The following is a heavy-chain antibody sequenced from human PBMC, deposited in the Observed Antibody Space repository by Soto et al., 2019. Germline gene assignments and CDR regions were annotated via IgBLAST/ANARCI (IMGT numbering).Heavy chain of an antibody. V-gene: IGHV1-24*01. D-gene: IGHD3-10*01. J-gene: IGHJ6*02. CDR1: GYTLTELS. CDR3: ATADVDGGGGGVRRRAYYCGMYG. Sequence: SVQASCKVSGYTLTELSMHWVRQAPGKGLEWMGGFDPEDGETIYAQKFQGRVTMTEDTSTDTAYMELSSLRSEDTAVYYCATADVDGGGGGVRRRAYYCGMYGGGQGTTVTVSS. CDR2: FDPEDGET.